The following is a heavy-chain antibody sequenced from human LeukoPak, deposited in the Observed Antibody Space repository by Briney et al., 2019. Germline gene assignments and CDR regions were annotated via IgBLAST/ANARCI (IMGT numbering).Heavy chain of an antibody. J-gene: IGHJ4*02. Sequence: SETLSLTCTVSGGSISSGDYYWSWIRQPPGTGLEWIGYIYYSGSTYYNPSLKSRVTISVDTSKNQFSLKLSSVTAADTAVYYCARDLLNEGNHLDYWGQGTLVTVSS. V-gene: IGHV4-30-4*01. CDR2: IYYSGST. CDR1: GGSISSGDYY. CDR3: ARDLLNEGNHLDY. D-gene: IGHD4-23*01.